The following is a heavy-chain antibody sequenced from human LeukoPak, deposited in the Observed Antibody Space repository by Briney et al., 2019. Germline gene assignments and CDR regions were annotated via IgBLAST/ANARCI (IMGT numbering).Heavy chain of an antibody. V-gene: IGHV4-4*07. Sequence: PSETLSLTCTVSGGSISSYYWSWIRQPAGKGLEWIGRIYTSGSTSYNPSLKSRVTMSVDTSKNQFSLKLSSVTAADTAVYYCAARTVTTGYYYMDVWGKGTTVTVSS. CDR3: AARTVTTGYYYMDV. CDR2: IYTSGST. J-gene: IGHJ6*03. CDR1: GGSISSYY. D-gene: IGHD4-17*01.